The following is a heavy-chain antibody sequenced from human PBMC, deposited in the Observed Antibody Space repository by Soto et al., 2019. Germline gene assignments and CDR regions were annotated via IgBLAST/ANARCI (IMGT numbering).Heavy chain of an antibody. Sequence: QVQLVQSGAEVKKPGSSVKVSCKASGCTFSSYAISWVRQSPGQGLEWMGGIIPIFGTANYAEKFQGRVTITADESTSTAYMELSSLRSEDTAVYYCARGDSSSPRGEYYGMDVWGKGTTVTVS. CDR1: GCTFSSYA. CDR2: IIPIFGTA. CDR3: ARGDSSSPRGEYYGMDV. J-gene: IGHJ6*04. V-gene: IGHV1-69*01. D-gene: IGHD6-6*01.